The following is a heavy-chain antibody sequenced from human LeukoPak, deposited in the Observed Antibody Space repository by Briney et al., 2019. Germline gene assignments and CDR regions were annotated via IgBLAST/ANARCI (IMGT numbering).Heavy chain of an antibody. Sequence: PSETLSLTCTVSGGSISSGSYYWSWIRQPAGKGLEWIGRIYTSGSTNYNPSLKSRVTISVDTSKNQFSLKLSPVTAADTAVYYCARAKDIYYYYYMDVWGKGTTVTVSS. V-gene: IGHV4-61*02. CDR1: GGSISSGSYY. D-gene: IGHD2-15*01. J-gene: IGHJ6*03. CDR3: ARAKDIYYYYYMDV. CDR2: IYTSGST.